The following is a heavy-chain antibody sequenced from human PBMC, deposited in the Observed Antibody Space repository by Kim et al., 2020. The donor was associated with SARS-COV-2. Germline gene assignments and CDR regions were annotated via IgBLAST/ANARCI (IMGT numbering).Heavy chain of an antibody. CDR2: INTNTGNP. J-gene: IGHJ6*02. CDR3: ARVGVGYCSSTSCYTVYYYYGMDV. V-gene: IGHV7-4-1*02. D-gene: IGHD2-2*02. Sequence: ASVKVSCKASGYTFTSYAMNWVRQAPGQGLEWMGWINTNTGNPTYAQGFTGRFVFSLDTSVSTAYLQISSLKAEDTAVYYCARVGVGYCSSTSCYTVYYYYGMDVWGQGTTVTVSS. CDR1: GYTFTSYA.